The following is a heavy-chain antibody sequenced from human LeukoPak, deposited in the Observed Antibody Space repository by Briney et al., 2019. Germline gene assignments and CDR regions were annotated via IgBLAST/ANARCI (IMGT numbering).Heavy chain of an antibody. J-gene: IGHJ4*02. CDR2: ISYSIRAR. Sequence: PGGSLRPSCAASGFTFSIYNMNWVRQPPGNGLEWDSSISYSIRARYYADSVKGRFTISRDNFKDSLYLQMDSLIAEDTAVYYCARAYCSSTSFFGWGQGTPVTVSS. CDR3: ARAYCSSTSFFG. CDR1: GFTFSIYN. D-gene: IGHD2-2*01. V-gene: IGHV3-48*01.